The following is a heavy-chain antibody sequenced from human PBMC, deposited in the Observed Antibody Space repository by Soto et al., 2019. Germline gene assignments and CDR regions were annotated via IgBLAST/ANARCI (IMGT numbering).Heavy chain of an antibody. CDR2: IRGDGGQT. CDR1: GSTFTSYG. V-gene: IGHV3-23*01. CDR3: ARDVGLDSDDFFAY. Sequence: GSLGRSGPCSGSTFTSYGMGWVRQAPGKGLQWVSTIRGDGGQTHYTDSVKGRFSISRDNSKNTVYLQMDSLRAEDTDMYFCARDVGLDSDDFFAYWGQGTQVTVYS. J-gene: IGHJ4*02. D-gene: IGHD3-9*01.